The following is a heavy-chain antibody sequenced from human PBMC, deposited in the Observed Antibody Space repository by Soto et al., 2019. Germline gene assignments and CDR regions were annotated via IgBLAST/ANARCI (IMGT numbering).Heavy chain of an antibody. D-gene: IGHD4-4*01. CDR3: AREGPEMTTVTSYYYYYMDV. CDR2: IDWDDDK. V-gene: IGHV2-70*11. J-gene: IGHJ6*03. Sequence: SGPTLVNPTQTLTLTCTFSGFSLSTSGMCVSWICQPPGKALEWLARIDWDDDKYYSSSLKTRLTISKDTSKNQVVLTMTNMDPVDTATYYCAREGPEMTTVTSYYYYYMDVWGKGTTVTVSS. CDR1: GFSLSTSGMC.